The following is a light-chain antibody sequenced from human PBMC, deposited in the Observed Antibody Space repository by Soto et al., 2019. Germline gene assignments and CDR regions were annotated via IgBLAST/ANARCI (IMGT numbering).Light chain of an antibody. CDR2: GAS. CDR3: QQYNDSFRYT. V-gene: IGKV1-5*03. J-gene: IGKJ2*01. Sequence: DILLTQSPSTLSASVGDRVTITCRASQSISNWLAWYQQKPGTAPKLLIYGASTLESGVPSRFSGSRSGTEFTLTVSSLQPDDFATYYCQQYNDSFRYTFGQGTKLEIK. CDR1: QSISNW.